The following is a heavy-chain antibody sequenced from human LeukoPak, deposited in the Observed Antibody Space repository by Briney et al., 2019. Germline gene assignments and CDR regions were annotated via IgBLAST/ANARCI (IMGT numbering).Heavy chain of an antibody. V-gene: IGHV4-4*02. J-gene: IGHJ5*02. CDR1: GGSISSSNW. CDR3: ARLGYYGSETAGNWFDP. CDR2: INHSGST. Sequence: SETLSLTCAVSGGSISSSNWWSWVRQPPGKGLEWIGEINHSGSTNYNPSLKSRVTISVDTSKNQFSLKLSSVTAADTAVYYCARLGYYGSETAGNWFDPWGQGTLVTVSS. D-gene: IGHD3-10*01.